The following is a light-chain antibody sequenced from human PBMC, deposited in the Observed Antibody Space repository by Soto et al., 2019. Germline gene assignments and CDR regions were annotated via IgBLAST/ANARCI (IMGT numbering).Light chain of an antibody. V-gene: IGKV3-11*01. CDR1: QSVSSY. J-gene: IGKJ3*01. Sequence: EIVLTQSPATLSLSPGERATLSCRASQSVSSYLAWYQQKPGQAPRLLIYDASNRATGIPARFSGSGSGTEFTLTISSLEPEDFAVYYCQQRSNWPTFTFGPGTKVDIX. CDR3: QQRSNWPTFT. CDR2: DAS.